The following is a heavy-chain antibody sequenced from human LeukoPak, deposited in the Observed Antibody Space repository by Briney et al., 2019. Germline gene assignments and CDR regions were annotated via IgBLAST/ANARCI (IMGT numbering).Heavy chain of an antibody. CDR2: IIISSNYI. D-gene: IGHD2-21*01. Sequence: GGSLRLSCAASGFTFSSYTMNWVRQAPGKGLEWVSSIIISSNYIYYADSVKGRFTFSRDNAKNSLYLQMNSLRAEDTAVYYCARALVVGYYFDYWGQGTLVTVSS. CDR3: ARALVVGYYFDY. CDR1: GFTFSSYT. J-gene: IGHJ4*02. V-gene: IGHV3-21*06.